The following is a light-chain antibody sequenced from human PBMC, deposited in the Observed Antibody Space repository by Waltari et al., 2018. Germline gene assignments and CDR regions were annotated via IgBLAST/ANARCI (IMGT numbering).Light chain of an antibody. CDR2: EVN. V-gene: IGLV2-8*01. CDR3: SSYAGSSNLI. CDR1: SSDIGSSTY. J-gene: IGLJ2*01. Sequence: QSALTQPPSASGSPGQSVTISCTGTSSDIGSSTYVSWYQQHPPKAPKLMIYEVNKRPSGVPDRFSGSKSGNTASLTVSGLQADDEADYYCSSYAGSSNLIFGGGTKLTVL.